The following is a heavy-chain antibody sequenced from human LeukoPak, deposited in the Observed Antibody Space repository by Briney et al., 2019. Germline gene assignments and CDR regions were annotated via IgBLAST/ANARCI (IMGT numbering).Heavy chain of an antibody. CDR1: GYTFNTYY. D-gene: IGHD3-16*02. J-gene: IGHJ5*02. V-gene: IGHV1-8*02. Sequence: ASVRVSCKASGYTFNTYYVHWVRQATGQGLEWMGWMNPNSGNTGYAQKFQGRVTMTRNTSISTAYMELSSLRSEDTAVYYCARGYYDYVWGSYRYYGWFDPWGQGTLVTVSS. CDR3: ARGYYDYVWGSYRYYGWFDP. CDR2: MNPNSGNT.